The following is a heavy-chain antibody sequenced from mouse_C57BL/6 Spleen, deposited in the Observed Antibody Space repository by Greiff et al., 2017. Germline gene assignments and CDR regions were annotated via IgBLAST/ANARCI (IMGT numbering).Heavy chain of an antibody. CDR1: GFSLTSYG. V-gene: IGHV2-2*01. D-gene: IGHD1-1*01. J-gene: IGHJ4*01. CDR2: IWSGGST. Sequence: QVQLKQSGPGLVQPSQSLSITCTVSGFSLTSYGVHWVRQSPGKGLEWLGVIWSGGSTDYNAAFISRLSISKDNSKSQVFFKMNSLQADDTAIYYCARGYYGSSLYYAMDYWGQGTSVTVSS. CDR3: ARGYYGSSLYYAMDY.